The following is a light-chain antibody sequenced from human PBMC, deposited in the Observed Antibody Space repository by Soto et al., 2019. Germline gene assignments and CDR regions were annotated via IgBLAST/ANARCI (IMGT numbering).Light chain of an antibody. CDR2: GAS. V-gene: IGKV3-20*01. J-gene: IGKJ1*01. Sequence: EIVLTQSPGTLSLSPGERATLSCRASQSVSSSYLAWYQQKPGQAPRLLIYGASSMSTGIPDRFSGSGSGTDFTVTISRLEPEDFAVYYCQQYGSSPGTFGQGTKVEIK. CDR1: QSVSSSY. CDR3: QQYGSSPGT.